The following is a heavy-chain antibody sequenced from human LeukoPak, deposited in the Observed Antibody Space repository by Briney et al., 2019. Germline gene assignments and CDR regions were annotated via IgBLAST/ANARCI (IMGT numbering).Heavy chain of an antibody. V-gene: IGHV3-23*01. D-gene: IGHD2-15*01. CDR1: GFTFSSYA. Sequence: PGGSLRLSCAASGFTFSSYAMNWVRLSPGKGLEWVSAITDNGNTTYYADSVKGRFTISRDNSKNTLYSQMSSLRAEDTAVYYCATLRLSDHFDYWGQGTLVTVSS. J-gene: IGHJ4*02. CDR3: ATLRLSDHFDY. CDR2: ITDNGNTT.